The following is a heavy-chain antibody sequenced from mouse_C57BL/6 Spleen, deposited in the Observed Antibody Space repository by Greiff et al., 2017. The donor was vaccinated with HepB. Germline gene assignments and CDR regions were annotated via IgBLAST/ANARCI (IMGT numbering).Heavy chain of an antibody. CDR2: IYPGDGDT. CDR1: GYAFSSSW. Sequence: VQLQQSGPELVKPGASVKISCKASGYAFSSSWMNWVKQRPGKGLEWIGRIYPGDGDTNYNGKFKGKATLTADKSSSTAYMQLSSLTSEDSAVYVGARWFTTVEVKGYFNDWGQDTTHTVSS. V-gene: IGHV1-82*01. D-gene: IGHD1-1*01. J-gene: IGHJ2*01. CDR3: ARWFTTVEVKGYFND.